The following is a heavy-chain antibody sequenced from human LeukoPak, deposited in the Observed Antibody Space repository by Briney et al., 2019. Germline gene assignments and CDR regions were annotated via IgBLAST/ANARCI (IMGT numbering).Heavy chain of an antibody. CDR3: ARYPYYYDSSGYYYSRAYYYYYMDV. D-gene: IGHD3-22*01. J-gene: IGHJ6*03. CDR1: GGSISSGSYY. CDR2: IYTSGST. V-gene: IGHV4-61*02. Sequence: PSQTLSLTCTVSGGSISSGSYYWSWIRQPAGKGLECIGRIYTSGSTNYNPSLKSRVTISVDTSKNQFSLKLSSVTAADTAVYYCARYPYYYDSSGYYYSRAYYYYYMDVWGKGTTVTVSS.